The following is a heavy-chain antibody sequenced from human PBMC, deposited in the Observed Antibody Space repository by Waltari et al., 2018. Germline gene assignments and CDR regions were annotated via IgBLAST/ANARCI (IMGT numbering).Heavy chain of an antibody. V-gene: IGHV4-59*08. CDR1: GGSINSYY. D-gene: IGHD3-16*01. CDR2: IYYSGST. J-gene: IGHJ4*02. Sequence: QVQLQESGPGLVKPSETLSLTCTVSGGSINSYYWSWIRQPPGKGLEWIGYIYYSGSTNYNPSLKSRVTIAVDTSKNQFSLKLSSVTAADTAVYYCARRGGSGYFDYWGQGALVTVSS. CDR3: ARRGGSGYFDY.